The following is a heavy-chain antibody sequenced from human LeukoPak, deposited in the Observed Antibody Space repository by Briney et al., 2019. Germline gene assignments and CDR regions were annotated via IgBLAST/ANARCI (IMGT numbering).Heavy chain of an antibody. CDR1: GFTFSSVY. D-gene: IGHD3-22*01. Sequence: PGGSLRLSCAASGFTFSSVYMSWVRQAPGKGLEWVGRIKSETDGGTTDYAAPVKDRFTISRDDSQNTLYLQMNSLKTEDTAVYYCTTDMMILVIDNWIDPWGQGTLVTVSS. CDR3: TTDMMILVIDNWIDP. J-gene: IGHJ5*02. CDR2: IKSETDGGTT. V-gene: IGHV3-15*01.